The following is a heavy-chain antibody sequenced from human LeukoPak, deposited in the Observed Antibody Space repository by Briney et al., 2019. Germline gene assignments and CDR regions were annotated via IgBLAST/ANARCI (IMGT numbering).Heavy chain of an antibody. Sequence: ASVKVSCKASGYTFTGYYMHWVRQAPGQGLEWMGWINPNSGGTNYARKFQGRVTMTRDTSTSTAYMELSRLRSDDTAVYYCARGGAYYYDSSGYFRQFDYWGQGTLVTVSS. D-gene: IGHD3-22*01. CDR2: INPNSGGT. CDR3: ARGGAYYYDSSGYFRQFDY. V-gene: IGHV1-2*02. CDR1: GYTFTGYY. J-gene: IGHJ4*02.